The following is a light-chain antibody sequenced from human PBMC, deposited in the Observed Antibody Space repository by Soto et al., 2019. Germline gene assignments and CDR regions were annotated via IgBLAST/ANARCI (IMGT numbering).Light chain of an antibody. CDR3: QKCGIAPFT. CDR1: QGISNY. Sequence: DIQMTQSPSSLSASVGDRVTITCRASQGISNYLAWYQQKPGKVPKLLIYAESTLQSGVPSRFSGSGSGTDFTLTISSLQPEDVATYYCQKCGIAPFTFGGGTKVELK. V-gene: IGKV1-27*01. J-gene: IGKJ4*02. CDR2: AES.